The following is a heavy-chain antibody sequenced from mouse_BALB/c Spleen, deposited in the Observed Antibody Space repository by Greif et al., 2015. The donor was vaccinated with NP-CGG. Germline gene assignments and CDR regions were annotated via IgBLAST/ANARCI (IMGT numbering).Heavy chain of an antibody. V-gene: IGHV1-55*01. J-gene: IGHJ4*01. CDR1: GYNFSSYW. Sequence: QVQLQQSGTELVKPGTSVKLSCKASGYNFSSYWINWVKLRPGQGLEWIGDIYPGSGSTNYNEKFKSKATLTVDTSSSTAYMQLSSLASEDSALYYCARWGTGMDYWGQGTSVTVSS. CDR3: ARWGTGMDY. CDR2: IYPGSGST. D-gene: IGHD3-3*01.